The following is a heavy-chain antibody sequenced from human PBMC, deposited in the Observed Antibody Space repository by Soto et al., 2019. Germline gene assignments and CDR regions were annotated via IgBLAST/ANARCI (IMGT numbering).Heavy chain of an antibody. CDR1: GGTFSSYA. V-gene: IGHV1-69*13. Sequence: SVKVSCKASGGTFSSYAISWVRQAPGQGLEWMGGIIPIFGTANYAQKFQGRVTITADESTSTAYMELSSLRSEDTAVYYCASGEANRAYYYYGMDVWGQGTTVTVSS. CDR2: IIPIFGTA. CDR3: ASGEANRAYYYYGMDV. J-gene: IGHJ6*02. D-gene: IGHD5-12*01.